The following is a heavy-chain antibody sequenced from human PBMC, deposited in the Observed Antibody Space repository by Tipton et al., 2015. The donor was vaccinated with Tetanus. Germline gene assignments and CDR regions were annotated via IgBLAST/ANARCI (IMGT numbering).Heavy chain of an antibody. D-gene: IGHD2/OR15-2a*01. V-gene: IGHV4-39*02. J-gene: IGHJ5*02. CDR3: ARHLYGYWFDP. CDR1: GASISDKKYY. CDR2: NYFEGST. Sequence: TLSLTCTVSGASISDKKYYWGWIRQAPGKGLEWIASNYFEGSTYYSPSLRSRLTIDVDTSQNLFSLRLASVTAADTAVYYCARHLYGYWFDPWGQGAPVTVSS.